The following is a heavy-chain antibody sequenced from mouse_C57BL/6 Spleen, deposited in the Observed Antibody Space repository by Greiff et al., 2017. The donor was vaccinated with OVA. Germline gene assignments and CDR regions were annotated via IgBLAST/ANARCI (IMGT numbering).Heavy chain of an antibody. CDR1: GYTFTSYW. D-gene: IGHD3-1*01. Sequence: VQLQQPGAELVMPGASVKLSCKASGYTFTSYWMHWVKQRPGQGLEWIGEIDPSESYTNYNQKFKGKSTLTVDKSSSTAYMQLSSLTSEDSAVYYCARLGDAMDYWGQGTSVTVSS. CDR3: ARLGDAMDY. V-gene: IGHV1-69*01. CDR2: IDPSESYT. J-gene: IGHJ4*01.